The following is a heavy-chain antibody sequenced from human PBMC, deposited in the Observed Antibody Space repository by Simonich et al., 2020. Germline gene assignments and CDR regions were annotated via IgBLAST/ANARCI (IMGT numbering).Heavy chain of an antibody. J-gene: IGHJ3*02. V-gene: IGHV4-39*01. D-gene: IGHD6-13*01. CDR3: ARHAGFAFDI. CDR2: FYLSGST. CDR1: GGSISSSSYY. Sequence: QLQLQESGPGLVKPSETLSLTCTVSGGSISSSSYYWGWIRQPPGKGLEWIGRFYLSGSTYYNPSLKSRVPISVDTSKNQVALKLSSVTAADTAVYYCARHAGFAFDIWGQGTMVTVSS.